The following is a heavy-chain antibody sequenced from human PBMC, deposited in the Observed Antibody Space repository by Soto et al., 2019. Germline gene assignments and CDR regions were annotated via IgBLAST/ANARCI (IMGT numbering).Heavy chain of an antibody. CDR2: IYYTGST. V-gene: IGHV4-31*03. Sequence: SETLSLTCTVSGDSVNSGGYYWSWIRQHPGKGLEWIGYIYYTGSTDYNPSLKSRVTISIDTSKNQFSLKLSSVTAADTGVYYCAREGRDGYNYYFDDWGQGTLVTVSS. CDR1: GDSVNSGGYY. D-gene: IGHD5-12*01. J-gene: IGHJ4*02. CDR3: AREGRDGYNYYFDD.